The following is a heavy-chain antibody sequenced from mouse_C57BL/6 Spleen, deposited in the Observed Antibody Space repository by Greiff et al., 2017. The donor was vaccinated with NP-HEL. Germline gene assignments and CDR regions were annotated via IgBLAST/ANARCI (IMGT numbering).Heavy chain of an antibody. J-gene: IGHJ3*01. D-gene: IGHD2-2*01. CDR3: ARGEVWLRRGFAY. CDR1: GYTFTSYW. Sequence: VQLQQPGAELVRPGSSVKLSCKASGYTFTSYWMHWVKQRPIQGLEWIGNIDPSDSETHYNQKFKDKATLTVDKSSSTAYMQLSSLTSEDSAVYYCARGEVWLRRGFAYWGQGTLVTVSA. CDR2: IDPSDSET. V-gene: IGHV1-52*01.